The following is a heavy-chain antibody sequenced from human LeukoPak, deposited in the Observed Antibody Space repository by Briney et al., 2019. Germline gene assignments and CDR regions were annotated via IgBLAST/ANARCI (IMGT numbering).Heavy chain of an antibody. V-gene: IGHV4-38-2*01. J-gene: IGHJ4*02. CDR3: ARLGGDGYNRDFDY. D-gene: IGHD5-24*01. CDR1: GYSISSGYY. Sequence: PSETLSLTCAVSGYSISSGYYWGWIRQPPGKGREWIGSIYHSGSTYYTPSLKSRVTISVDTSKNQFSLKLSSVTAADTAVYYCARLGGDGYNRDFDYWGQGTLVTVSS. CDR2: IYHSGST.